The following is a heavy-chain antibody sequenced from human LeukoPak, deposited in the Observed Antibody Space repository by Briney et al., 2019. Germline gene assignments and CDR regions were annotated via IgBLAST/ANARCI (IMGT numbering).Heavy chain of an antibody. CDR1: GYTFTGYY. V-gene: IGHV1-2*02. CDR2: INPNSGGT. Sequence: ASVTVSCKASGYTFTGYYMHWVRQAPGQGLEWMGWINPNSGGTNYAQKFQGRVTMTRDTSISTAYMELSRLRSGDTAVYYCARELLDIVVVVAARNAFDIWGQGTMVTVSS. CDR3: ARELLDIVVVVAARNAFDI. D-gene: IGHD2-15*01. J-gene: IGHJ3*02.